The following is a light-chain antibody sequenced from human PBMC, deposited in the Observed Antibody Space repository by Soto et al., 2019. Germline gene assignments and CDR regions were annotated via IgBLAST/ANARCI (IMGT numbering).Light chain of an antibody. J-gene: IGKJ1*01. V-gene: IGKV3-15*01. Sequence: VVMTQSPATLSVSPGETVVLSCRASQSLGTSLAWYHHKPGQAPRLLLYEASIRATGIPARFSGDGSGTEFTLTISSLQSDDFGIYYCQKYNQWPWTFGPGTKVEI. CDR1: QSLGTS. CDR3: QKYNQWPWT. CDR2: EAS.